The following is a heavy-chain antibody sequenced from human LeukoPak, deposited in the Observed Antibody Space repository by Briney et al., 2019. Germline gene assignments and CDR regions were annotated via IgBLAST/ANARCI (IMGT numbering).Heavy chain of an antibody. J-gene: IGHJ6*02. CDR3: ASHIMVRGVIYYGMDV. D-gene: IGHD3-10*01. V-gene: IGHV1-8*02. CDR1: GYTFTSYD. Sequence: ASVKVSCKASGYTFTSYDINWVRQATGQGLEWMGWMNPNSGNTGYAQKFQGRVTMTRNTSISTAYMELSSLRSEDTAVYYCASHIMVRGVIYYGMDVWGQGTTVTVSS. CDR2: MNPNSGNT.